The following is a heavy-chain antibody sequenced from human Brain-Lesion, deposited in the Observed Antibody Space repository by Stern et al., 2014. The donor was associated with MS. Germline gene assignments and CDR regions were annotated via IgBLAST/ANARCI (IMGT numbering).Heavy chain of an antibody. V-gene: IGHV4-39*01. Sequence: QVQLQESGPGLVKPSETLSLTCTVSGGSISSNTYYWGWIRQPPGKGLEWIGNIYYSGFTYYNTSLKSRLPITVNTATNPFSLKLSSVTAADTAIYYCARHDSVPRPSQLYSARDRGPGYFDYWGQGTLVTVSS. CDR3: ARHDSVPRPSQLYSARDRGPGYFDY. CDR2: IYYSGFT. D-gene: IGHD1-26*01. CDR1: GGSISSNTYY. J-gene: IGHJ4*02.